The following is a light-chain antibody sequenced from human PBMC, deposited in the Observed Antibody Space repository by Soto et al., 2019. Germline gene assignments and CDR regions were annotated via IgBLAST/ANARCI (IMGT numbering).Light chain of an antibody. CDR3: HPYDSYPWT. J-gene: IGKJ1*01. CDR2: AAS. CDR1: QSISFS. Sequence: DIQMSQSPSTLSEFVGDRVTITGRSSQSISFSLACYQQIVGKAPKLLIYAASSFQSGVPSRFSASGSGPAFTLTISSLQPDDFAAYYCHPYDSYPWTFRPGTPVDIK. V-gene: IGKV1-5*01.